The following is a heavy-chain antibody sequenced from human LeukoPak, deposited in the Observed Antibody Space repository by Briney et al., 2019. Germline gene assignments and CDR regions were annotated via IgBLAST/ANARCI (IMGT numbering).Heavy chain of an antibody. V-gene: IGHV3-33*06. D-gene: IGHD3-22*01. CDR1: GFTFSSYG. CDR2: IWYDGSNK. CDR3: AKDADFGYDSSGPTPEYYFDY. J-gene: IGHJ4*02. Sequence: GGSLRLSCAASGFTFSSYGMHWVRQAPGKGLEWGAVIWYDGSNKYYADSVKGRFTISRDNSKNTLYLQMNSLRAEDTAVYYCAKDADFGYDSSGPTPEYYFDYWGQGTLVTVSS.